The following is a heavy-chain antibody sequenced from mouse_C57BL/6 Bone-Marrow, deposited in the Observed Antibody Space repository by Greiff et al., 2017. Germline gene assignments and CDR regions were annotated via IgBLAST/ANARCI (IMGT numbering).Heavy chain of an antibody. CDR2: INPGSGGT. D-gene: IGHD1-1*01. J-gene: IGHJ3*01. CDR3: ARHYGSSFFAY. Sequence: QVQLQQSGAELVRPGTSVKVSCKASGYAFTNYLIEWVKQRPGQGLEWIGVINPGSGGTNYNEKFKGKATLTADKSSSTAYMLLSSLTSEDSAVCFCARHYGSSFFAYWGQGTLVTVSA. V-gene: IGHV1-54*01. CDR1: GYAFTNYL.